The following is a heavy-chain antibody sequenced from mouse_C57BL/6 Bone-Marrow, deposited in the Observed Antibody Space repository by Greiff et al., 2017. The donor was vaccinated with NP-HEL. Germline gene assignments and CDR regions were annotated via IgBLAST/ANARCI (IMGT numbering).Heavy chain of an antibody. Sequence: VQLQQPGAELVKPGASVKLSCKASGYTFTSYWMHWVKQRPGQGLEWIGMIHPNSGSTNYNEKFKSKATLTVDKSSSTAYMRLSSLTSEDSAVYYCASAYYSKTAYWGQGTLVTVSA. CDR2: IHPNSGST. J-gene: IGHJ3*01. CDR3: ASAYYSKTAY. V-gene: IGHV1-64*01. D-gene: IGHD2-5*01. CDR1: GYTFTSYW.